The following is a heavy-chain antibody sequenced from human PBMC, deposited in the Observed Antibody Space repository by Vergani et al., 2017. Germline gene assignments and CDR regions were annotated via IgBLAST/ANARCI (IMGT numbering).Heavy chain of an antibody. V-gene: IGHV4-38-2*02. Sequence: QVQLQESGPGLVKPSETLSLTCTVSGYSISSGYYWGWIRQPPGKGVEWIGRIYHSGSTYYNPSLKSRVTISVDTSKNRFSLMLSAVTAAHTAVYYCARDTGIYVWRIYEAWFDPWSQGTLLTVSS. CDR3: ARDTGIYVWRIYEAWFDP. J-gene: IGHJ5*02. CDR2: IYHSGST. D-gene: IGHD3-16*01. CDR1: GYSISSGYY.